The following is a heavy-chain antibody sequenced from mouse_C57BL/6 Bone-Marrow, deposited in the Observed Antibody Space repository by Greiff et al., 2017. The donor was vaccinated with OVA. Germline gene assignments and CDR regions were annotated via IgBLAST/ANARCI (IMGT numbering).Heavy chain of an antibody. Sequence: EVNVVESGGGLVKPGGSLKLSCAASGFTFSDYGMHWVRQAPEKGLEWVAYISSGSSTIYYADTVKVRFTISRDNAKNTLFLQMTSLRSEDTAMYYCARLNYALDYWGQGTTLTVSS. CDR3: ARLNYALDY. D-gene: IGHD2-4*01. V-gene: IGHV5-17*01. CDR1: GFTFSDYG. CDR2: ISSGSSTI. J-gene: IGHJ2*01.